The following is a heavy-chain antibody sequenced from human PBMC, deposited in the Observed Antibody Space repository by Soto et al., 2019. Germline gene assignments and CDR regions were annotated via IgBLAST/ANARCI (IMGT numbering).Heavy chain of an antibody. CDR2: IWYDGSNK. V-gene: IGHV3-33*01. J-gene: IGHJ4*02. D-gene: IGHD2-21*02. CDR3: ARDSPAYCGGDCPGGY. Sequence: QVQLVESGGGVVQPGRSLRLSCAASGFTFSSYGMHWVRQAPGKGLEWVAVIWYDGSNKYYADSVKGRFTISRDNSKNSLDLQMNSLRAEDTAVYYCARDSPAYCGGDCPGGYWGQGTLVTVSS. CDR1: GFTFSSYG.